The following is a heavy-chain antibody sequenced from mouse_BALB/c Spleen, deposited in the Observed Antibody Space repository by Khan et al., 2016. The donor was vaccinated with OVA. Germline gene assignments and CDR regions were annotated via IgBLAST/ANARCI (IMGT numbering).Heavy chain of an antibody. CDR2: IYPGTDNT. Sequence: VQLQESGAELVRPGTSVKLSCKTSGYIFTSYWIHWVKQRSGQGLEWIARIYPGTDNTYYSEKFKDKATLTADKSSSTAYLQLSSLKSEDSAVFFCSREEALYYMDYWGQGTTLTVSS. CDR3: SREEALYYMDY. V-gene: IGHV1-76*01. CDR1: GYIFTSYW. J-gene: IGHJ2*01. D-gene: IGHD3-2*02.